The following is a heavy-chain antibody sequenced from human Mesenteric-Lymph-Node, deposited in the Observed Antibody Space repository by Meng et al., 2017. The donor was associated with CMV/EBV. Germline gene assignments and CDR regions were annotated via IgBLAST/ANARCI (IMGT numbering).Heavy chain of an antibody. V-gene: IGHV3-30*04. CDR3: ARDSSGSFWDY. Sequence: LSCTASGFNFSTYSIHWVRQVPGKGLGWVAVISDDGTKKYYADTVKGRFTISRDNSKNTVYLQMSSLRAEDTAVYYCARDSSGSFWDYWGQGTLVTVSS. J-gene: IGHJ4*02. CDR2: ISDDGTKK. D-gene: IGHD3-22*01. CDR1: GFNFSTYS.